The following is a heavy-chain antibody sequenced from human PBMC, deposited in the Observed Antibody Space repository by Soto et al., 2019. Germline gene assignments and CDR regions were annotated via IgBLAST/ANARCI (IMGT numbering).Heavy chain of an antibody. J-gene: IGHJ3*02. V-gene: IGHV1-46*01. CDR1: GYTFTIYY. CDR2: INPSGGST. Sequence: ASVKVSCKASGYTFTIYYMHCVLQSALQWLEWMGIINPSGGSTSYAQKFQGRVTMTRDTSTSTVYMELSSLRSEDTAVYYCARDEDYYGSGSYYRTAFDIWGQGTMVTVSS. D-gene: IGHD3-10*01. CDR3: ARDEDYYGSGSYYRTAFDI.